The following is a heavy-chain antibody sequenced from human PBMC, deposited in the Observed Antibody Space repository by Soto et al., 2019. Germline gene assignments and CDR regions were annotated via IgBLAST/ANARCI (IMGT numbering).Heavy chain of an antibody. CDR3: AREGGGGYFFYGMDV. CDR2: IYYTGST. J-gene: IGHJ6*02. V-gene: IGHV4-30-4*01. D-gene: IGHD2-15*01. CDR1: GGSISSGDYY. Sequence: QVQLQESGPGLVKPSQTLSLTCTVSGGSISSGDYYWSWIREPPGQGLQWIGYIYYTGSTNYNPTLKSRLIISVDTSNNQFSLKLKSVTAADTAVYYCAREGGGGYFFYGMDVWGQGTTVTVSS.